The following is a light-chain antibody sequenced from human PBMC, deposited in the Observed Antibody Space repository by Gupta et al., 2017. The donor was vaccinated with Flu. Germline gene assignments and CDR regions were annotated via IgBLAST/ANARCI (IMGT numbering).Light chain of an antibody. V-gene: IGLV1-44*01. J-gene: IGLJ1*01. Sequence: QSVLTQPPSVSGTPGQRVTISCSGSNSNIGGNTVNWYQHPPGTAPKLLIYTTNQRPSGVPDRFSCSKSGTSTSLAICRLQSEDEADYYCAAWDDSLNGPYVFGAGTKVTVL. CDR2: TTN. CDR1: NSNIGGNT. CDR3: AAWDDSLNGPYV.